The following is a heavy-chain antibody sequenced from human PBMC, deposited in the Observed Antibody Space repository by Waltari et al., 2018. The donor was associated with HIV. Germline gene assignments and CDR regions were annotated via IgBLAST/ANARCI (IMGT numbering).Heavy chain of an antibody. CDR3: ARDHYYGSSGYYSDY. Sequence: QVHMVQSGAELRKPGASVTVSCKASGYNFTNCGITWVRQGPGQGLEWMGWSSGYNGDKKYAQKVRGRVTMTTDTSTSTAYLEMGSLRFDDTAVYYCARDHYYGSSGYYSDYWGHGTLVTVSS. CDR2: SSGYNGDK. V-gene: IGHV1-18*01. D-gene: IGHD3-22*01. CDR1: GYNFTNCG. J-gene: IGHJ4*01.